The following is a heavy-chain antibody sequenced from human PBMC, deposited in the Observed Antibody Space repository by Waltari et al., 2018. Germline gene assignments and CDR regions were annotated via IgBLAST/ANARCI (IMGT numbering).Heavy chain of an antibody. CDR1: GYTFTSYD. CDR3: ACSPYSSTEGYYYYYYYGMDV. D-gene: IGHD6-13*01. V-gene: IGHV1-8*01. CDR2: KKPNSGKK. J-gene: IGHJ6*02. Sequence: QVQLVQSGAEVKKPGASVKVSCKASGYTFTSYDINWVRQATGPGIEWMGWKKPNSGKKGYGQKCQGRGTMTRKTYISTAYIELSSLRSEDTAVYYCACSPYSSTEGYYYYYYYGMDVWGQGTTVTVSS.